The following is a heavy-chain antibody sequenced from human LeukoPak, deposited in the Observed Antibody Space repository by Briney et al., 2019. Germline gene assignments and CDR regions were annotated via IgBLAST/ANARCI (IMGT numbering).Heavy chain of an antibody. Sequence: QSGGSLRLSCAASGFTFDDYAMHWVRHAPGKGLEWVSGISWNSGSIGYADSVKGRFTISRDNAKNSLYLQMNSLRAEDTALYYCAKAHYYYYMDVWGKGTTVTVSS. CDR3: AKAHYYYYMDV. V-gene: IGHV3-9*01. CDR2: ISWNSGSI. J-gene: IGHJ6*03. CDR1: GFTFDDYA.